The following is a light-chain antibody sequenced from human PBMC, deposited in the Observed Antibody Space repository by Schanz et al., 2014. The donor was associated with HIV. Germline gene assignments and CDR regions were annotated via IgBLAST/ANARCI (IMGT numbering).Light chain of an antibody. CDR2: AAS. Sequence: IQLTQSPSSLSASVGDRVNITCRASQGISSYLAWYQQKPGKAPKVLIYAASTLQSGVPSRFSGSGSGTYFTLTISSLQPEDFATYYCQQPASYPLTFGGGTKVEIK. CDR3: QQPASYPLT. CDR1: QGISSY. V-gene: IGKV1-9*01. J-gene: IGKJ4*01.